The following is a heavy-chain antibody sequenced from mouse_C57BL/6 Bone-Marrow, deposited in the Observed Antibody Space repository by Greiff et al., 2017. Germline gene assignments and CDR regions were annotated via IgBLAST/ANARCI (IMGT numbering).Heavy chain of an antibody. CDR2: ISSGG. D-gene: IGHD1-1*01. V-gene: IGHV5-6*01. CDR1: GFTFSSYG. Sequence: EVKLMESGGDLVKPGGSLKLSCEASGFTFSSYGMTWVRQTPDKRLEWVATISSGGGVKGRFTNYRDNAKNTLYLQMSSPKYEDTARDYCARQDYCRSYVPHYYAMDYWGQGTSVTVSA. CDR3: ARQDYCRSYVPHYYAMDY. J-gene: IGHJ4*01.